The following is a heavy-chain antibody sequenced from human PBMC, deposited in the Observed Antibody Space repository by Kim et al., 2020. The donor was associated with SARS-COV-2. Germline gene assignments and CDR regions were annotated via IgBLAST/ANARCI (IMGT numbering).Heavy chain of an antibody. CDR2: FSISGRNT. CDR3: AKYARRIDV. V-gene: IGHV3-23*01. CDR1: GFTFSNYA. D-gene: IGHD2-15*01. Sequence: GGSLRLSCAASGFTFSNYAMSWVRQAPGKGLEWVAGFSISGRNTYYADSVKGRFTISRDNSKNTLYLQMNSLRAEDTAIYYCAKYARRIDVWGQGTTGTV. J-gene: IGHJ6*02.